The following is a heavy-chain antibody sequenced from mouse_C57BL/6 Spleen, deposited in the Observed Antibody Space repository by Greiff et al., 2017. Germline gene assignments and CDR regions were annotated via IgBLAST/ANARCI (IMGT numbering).Heavy chain of an antibody. Sequence: EVKLMESGGGLVKPGGSLKLSCAASGFTFSDYGMHWVRQAPEKGLEWVAYISSGSSTIYYADTVKGRFTISRDNAKNTLFLQMTSLRSEDTAMYYCARQGVAYWGQGTLVTVSA. CDR3: ARQGVAY. CDR2: ISSGSSTI. J-gene: IGHJ3*01. CDR1: GFTFSDYG. V-gene: IGHV5-17*01.